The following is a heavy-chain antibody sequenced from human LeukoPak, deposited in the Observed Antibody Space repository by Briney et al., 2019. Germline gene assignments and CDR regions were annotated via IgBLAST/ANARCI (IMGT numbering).Heavy chain of an antibody. CDR1: GGSISNYH. D-gene: IGHD6-19*01. CDR3: ARRDISSGWSFDY. Sequence: SETLSLTCTVSGGSISNYHWSWIRQPAGKGLEWIGQIHTSGSTNYNPPLKSRVSMSIDTTEDQGSLTIRSVTAADTAFYYCARRDISSGWSFDYWGQGTLVTVSS. J-gene: IGHJ4*02. V-gene: IGHV4-4*07. CDR2: IHTSGST.